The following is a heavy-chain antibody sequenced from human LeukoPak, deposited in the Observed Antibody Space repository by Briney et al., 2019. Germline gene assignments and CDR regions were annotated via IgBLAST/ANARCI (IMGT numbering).Heavy chain of an antibody. CDR3: AKDRYGSGSQADYFDY. CDR2: ISGSGGST. D-gene: IGHD3-10*01. CDR1: GFTFSSYA. V-gene: IGHV3-23*01. J-gene: IGHJ4*02. Sequence: GGSLRLSCAASGFTFSSYAMSWVRQAPGKGLEWVSAISGSGGSTYYADSVKGRFTISRDNSKNTLYLQMNSLRAEDTAVYYCAKDRYGSGSQADYFDYRGQGTLVTVSS.